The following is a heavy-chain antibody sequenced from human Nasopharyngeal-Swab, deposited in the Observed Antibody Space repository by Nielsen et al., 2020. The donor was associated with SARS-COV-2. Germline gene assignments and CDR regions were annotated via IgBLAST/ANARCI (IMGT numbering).Heavy chain of an antibody. CDR3: AKDLRGPYFF. J-gene: IGHJ4*02. Sequence: VRQAPGKGLEWVAAIVGSGDNSGSGGSTYYADPVKGRFTISRDNSKNTLSLQMNSLRAEDTAVYYCAKDLRGPYFFWGQGTLVTVSS. D-gene: IGHD2/OR15-2a*01. V-gene: IGHV3-23*01. CDR2: IVGSGDNSGSGGST.